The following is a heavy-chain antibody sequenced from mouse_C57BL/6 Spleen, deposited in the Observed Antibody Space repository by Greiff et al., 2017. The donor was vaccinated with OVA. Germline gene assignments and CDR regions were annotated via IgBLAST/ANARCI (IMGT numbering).Heavy chain of an antibody. D-gene: IGHD2-3*01. J-gene: IGHJ3*01. V-gene: IGHV10-1*01. Sequence: EVKVEESGGGLVQPKGSLKLSCAASGFSFNTYAMNWVRQAPGKGLEWVARIRSKSNNYATYYADSVKDRFTISRDDSESMLYLQMNNLKTEDTAMYYCVAGLLYSEFAYWGQGTLVTVSA. CDR1: GFSFNTYA. CDR2: IRSKSNNYAT. CDR3: VAGLLYSEFAY.